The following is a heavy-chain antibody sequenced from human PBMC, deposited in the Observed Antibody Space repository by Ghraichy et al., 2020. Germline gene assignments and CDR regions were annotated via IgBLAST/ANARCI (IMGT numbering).Heavy chain of an antibody. CDR2: IYYSGST. J-gene: IGHJ6*02. D-gene: IGHD5-18*01. CDR1: GGPISSYY. V-gene: IGHV4-59*01. Sequence: SQTLSLTCTVSGGPISSYYWSWIRQPPGKGLEWIGYIYYSGSTNYNPSLKSRVTISVDTSKNQFSLKLSSVTAADTAVYYCARAISTAPGGMDVWGQGTTVTVSS. CDR3: ARAISTAPGGMDV.